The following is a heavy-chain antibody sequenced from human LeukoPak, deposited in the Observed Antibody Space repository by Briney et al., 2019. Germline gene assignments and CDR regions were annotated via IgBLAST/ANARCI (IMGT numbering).Heavy chain of an antibody. CDR3: AKDLGSGTTKDGY. V-gene: IGHV3-23*01. CDR1: GFTFSSYA. J-gene: IGHJ4*02. CDR2: ISGSGGST. Sequence: GGSLRLSCAASGFTFSSYAMSWVRQAPGKGLEWVSAISGSGGSTYYADSVKGRFTISRDNSKNTLYLQMNSLRAEDTAVNYCAKDLGSGTTKDGYWGQGTLVTVSS. D-gene: IGHD1-1*01.